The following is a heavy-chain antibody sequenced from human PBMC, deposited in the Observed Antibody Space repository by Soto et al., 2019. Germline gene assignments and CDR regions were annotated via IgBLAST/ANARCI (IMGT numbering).Heavy chain of an antibody. J-gene: IGHJ6*02. Sequence: ASVKVSCKASGYTFTSYGISWVRQAPGQGLEWVGWISAYNGNTNYAQKLQGRVTMTTDTSTSTAYMELRSLRSDDTAVYYCARFGPITMVRGASLQFRNYYYYGMDVWGQGTTVTVSS. CDR1: GYTFTSYG. D-gene: IGHD3-10*01. CDR2: ISAYNGNT. CDR3: ARFGPITMVRGASLQFRNYYYYGMDV. V-gene: IGHV1-18*04.